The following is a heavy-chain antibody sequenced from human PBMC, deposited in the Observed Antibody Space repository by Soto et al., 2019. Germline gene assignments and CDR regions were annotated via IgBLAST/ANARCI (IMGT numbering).Heavy chain of an antibody. D-gene: IGHD3-22*01. V-gene: IGHV3-20*04. CDR2: INWNGGST. CDR3: ARDRPYYYDSSGYPDY. Sequence: GGSLRLSCAASGFTFDDYGMSWVRQAPGKGLEWVSGINWNGGSTGYADSVKGRFTISRDNAKNSLYLQMNSLRAEDTALYCCARDRPYYYDSSGYPDYWGQGTLVTVSS. J-gene: IGHJ4*02. CDR1: GFTFDDYG.